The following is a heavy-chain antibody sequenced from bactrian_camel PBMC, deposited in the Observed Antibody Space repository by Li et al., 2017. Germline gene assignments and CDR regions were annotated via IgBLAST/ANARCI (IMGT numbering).Heavy chain of an antibody. CDR1: GYTYNRNC. D-gene: IGHD3*01. Sequence: VQLVESGGGSVQAGGSLRLSCAASGYTYNRNCMAWFRQAPGKEREGVARIATGSGNTYYADSVKGRFTVSRDNRKNTLYLQMDSLRPDDTAMYYCGADTAGICPSLDLFASFLYHRSQGTQVTVS. V-gene: IGHV3S1*01. CDR2: IATGSGNT. J-gene: IGHJ4*01.